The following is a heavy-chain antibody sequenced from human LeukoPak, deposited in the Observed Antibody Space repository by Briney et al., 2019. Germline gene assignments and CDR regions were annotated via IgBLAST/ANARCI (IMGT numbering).Heavy chain of an antibody. V-gene: IGHV3-30*02. CDR1: GFTFTSVG. J-gene: IGHJ4*02. CDR3: AKGFRYHFDY. D-gene: IGHD1-14*01. Sequence: PGGSLRLSCAASGFTFTSVGMHWVRQAPGKGLEWVAFIEWDGSNQYYASSVKGRFTFSRDNSKNTLYLQMDSLRPEDTAVYYCAKGFRYHFDYWGPGSLVTVSS. CDR2: IEWDGSNQ.